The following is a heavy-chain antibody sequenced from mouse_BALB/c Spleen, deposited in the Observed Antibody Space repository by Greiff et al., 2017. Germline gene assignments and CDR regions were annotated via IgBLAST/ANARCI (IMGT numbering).Heavy chain of an antibody. CDR2: ISYSGST. CDR1: GYSITSDYA. D-gene: IGHD2-10*02. V-gene: IGHV3-2*02. Sequence: EVQLQESGPGLVKPSQSLSLTCTVTGYSITSDYAWNWIRQFPGNKLEWMGYISYSGSTSYNPSLKSRISITRDTSKNQFFLQLNSVTTEDTATYYCARRGYGNHVFAYWGQGTLVTVSA. J-gene: IGHJ3*01. CDR3: ARRGYGNHVFAY.